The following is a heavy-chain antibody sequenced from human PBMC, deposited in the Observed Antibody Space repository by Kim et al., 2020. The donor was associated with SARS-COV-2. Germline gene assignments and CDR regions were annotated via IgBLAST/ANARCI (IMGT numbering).Heavy chain of an antibody. Sequence: GGSLRLSCAASGFTFSSYSMNWVRQAPGKGLEWVSYISSSSSTIYYADSVKGRFTISRDNAKNSLYLQMNSLRDEDTAVYYCARGEAYYDIFWVGYYFDYWGQGTLVTVSS. CDR2: ISSSSSTI. CDR3: ARGEAYYDIFWVGYYFDY. V-gene: IGHV3-48*02. D-gene: IGHD3-9*01. J-gene: IGHJ4*02. CDR1: GFTFSSYS.